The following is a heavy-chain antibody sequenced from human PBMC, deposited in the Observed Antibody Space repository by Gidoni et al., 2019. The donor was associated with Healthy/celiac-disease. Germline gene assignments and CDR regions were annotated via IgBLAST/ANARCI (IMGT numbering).Heavy chain of an antibody. V-gene: IGHV3-23*01. D-gene: IGHD3-22*01. CDR1: GFPFSSYA. Sequence: EVQLLESGGGLVQPGGSLRLSCAASGFPFSSYAMSWVRQAPGKGLEWVSAISGSGGSTYYADSVKGRFTISRDNSKNTLYLQMNSLRAEDTAVYYCAKGSFTMIVVVITTNPLDYWGQGTLVTVSS. CDR2: ISGSGGST. CDR3: AKGSFTMIVVVITTNPLDY. J-gene: IGHJ4*02.